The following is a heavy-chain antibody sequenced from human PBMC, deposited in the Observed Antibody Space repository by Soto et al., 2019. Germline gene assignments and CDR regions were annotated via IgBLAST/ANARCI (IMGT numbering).Heavy chain of an antibody. D-gene: IGHD2-8*02. CDR1: GYSFTSYW. CDR2: IYPDDSET. Sequence: GESLKICCKGSGYSFTSYWIGWVRQMPGKGLEWMGTIYPDDSETRNSPSFQGQVTISADKSINTAYLQWSSLKASDTAMYYCALSCTGDSCPHVIDFWGQRSSDTGSS. CDR3: ALSCTGDSCPHVIDF. V-gene: IGHV5-51*01. J-gene: IGHJ6*02.